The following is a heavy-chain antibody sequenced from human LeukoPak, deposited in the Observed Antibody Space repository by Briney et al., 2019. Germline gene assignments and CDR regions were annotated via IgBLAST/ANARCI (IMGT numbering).Heavy chain of an antibody. D-gene: IGHD2-2*01. CDR1: GGSISSGGYS. CDR3: ARLRPAGMALAL. J-gene: IGHJ4*02. CDR2: IYHSGST. V-gene: IGHV4-30-2*01. Sequence: SETLSLTCAVSGGSISSGGYSWSWIRQPPGKGLEWIGYIYHSGSTYYNPSLKSRVTISVDRSKNQFSLKLSSVTAADTAVYYCARLRPAGMALALWGQGTLVTVSS.